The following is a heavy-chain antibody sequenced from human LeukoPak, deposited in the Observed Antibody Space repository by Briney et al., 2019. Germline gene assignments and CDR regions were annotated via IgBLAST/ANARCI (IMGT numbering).Heavy chain of an antibody. V-gene: IGHV3-23*01. CDR2: ISGSGGST. CDR1: GFTFSSYA. D-gene: IGHD6-19*01. J-gene: IGHJ3*02. CDR3: AESPGDSSGWWALDAFDI. Sequence: GGSLRLSCAASGFTFSSYAMSWVRQAPGKGLEWVSAISGSGGSTYYADSVKGRFTISRDNSKNTLYLQMNSLRAEDTAVYYCAESPGDSSGWWALDAFDIWGQGTMVTVSS.